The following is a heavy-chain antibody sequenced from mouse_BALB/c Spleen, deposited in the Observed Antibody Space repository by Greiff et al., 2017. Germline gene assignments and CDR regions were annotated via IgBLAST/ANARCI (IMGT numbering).Heavy chain of an antibody. V-gene: IGHV1S137*01. CDR1: GYTFTDYA. Sequence: QVQLKESGAELVRPGVSVKISCKGSGYTFTDYAMHWVKQSHAKSLEWIGVISTYYGDASYNQKFKGKATMTVDKSSSTAYMELARLTSEDSAIYYCARSDFYGSRPPYWYFDVWGAGTTVTVSS. CDR3: ARSDFYGSRPPYWYFDV. D-gene: IGHD1-1*01. J-gene: IGHJ1*01. CDR2: ISTYYGDA.